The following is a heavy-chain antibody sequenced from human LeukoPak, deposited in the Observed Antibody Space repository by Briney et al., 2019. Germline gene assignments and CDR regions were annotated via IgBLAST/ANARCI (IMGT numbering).Heavy chain of an antibody. V-gene: IGHV3-74*01. J-gene: IGHJ4*02. Sequence: GGSLRLSCVASGFTFSRFWMHWVRQIPGKGLVWVGRINPDGTYTSYADSVRGRFTASRDNAKNSLYLQMNSLGADDTAVYYCARGGYDYPADYWGQGTLVTVSS. CDR2: INPDGTYT. CDR3: ARGGYDYPADY. CDR1: GFTFSRFW. D-gene: IGHD5-12*01.